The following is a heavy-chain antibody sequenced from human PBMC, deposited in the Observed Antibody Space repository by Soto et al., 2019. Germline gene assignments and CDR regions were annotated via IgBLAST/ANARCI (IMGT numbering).Heavy chain of an antibody. CDR3: ARWTTTWSSSSWFDP. CDR1: GGSISSYY. CDR2: IYYSGST. J-gene: IGHJ5*02. Sequence: SETLSLTCTVSGGSISSYYWSWIRQPPGKGLEWIGYIYYSGSTNYNPSLKSRVTISVDTSKNQFSLKLSSVTAADTAVYYCARWTTTWSSSSWFDPWGRGTLVTVSS. V-gene: IGHV4-59*01. D-gene: IGHD6-6*01.